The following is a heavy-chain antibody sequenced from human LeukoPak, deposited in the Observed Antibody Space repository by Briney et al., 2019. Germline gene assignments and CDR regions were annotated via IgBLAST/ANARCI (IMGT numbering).Heavy chain of an antibody. Sequence: PGGSLRLSCAASGFTFSSYSMNWVRQAPGKGLEWVSSISSSSSYIYYADSVKGRFTISRDNAKNSLYLQMNSLRPEDTAVYYCARGGSSGYYLDYWGQGTLVTVSS. CDR1: GFTFSSYS. CDR2: ISSSSSYI. J-gene: IGHJ4*02. D-gene: IGHD3-22*01. V-gene: IGHV3-21*01. CDR3: ARGGSSGYYLDY.